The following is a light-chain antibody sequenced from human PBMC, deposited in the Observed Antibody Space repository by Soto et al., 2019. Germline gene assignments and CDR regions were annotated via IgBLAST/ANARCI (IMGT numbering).Light chain of an antibody. CDR3: QQCDSYSYT. Sequence: DIQMTQSPSTLSASVGDRVTITCRASQSIGRSLAWYQQKPGKAPKLLIFKASTLESGVPSRFSGSGSGTEFTLTINSLQPDDFATYYCQQCDSYSYTFGQGTKLAIK. V-gene: IGKV1-5*03. CDR2: KAS. J-gene: IGKJ2*01. CDR1: QSIGRS.